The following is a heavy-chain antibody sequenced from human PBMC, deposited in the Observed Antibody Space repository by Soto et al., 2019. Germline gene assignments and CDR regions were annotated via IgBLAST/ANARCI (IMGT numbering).Heavy chain of an antibody. V-gene: IGHV4-34*01. J-gene: IGHJ5*02. Sequence: SETLSLTCAVYGGSFICYYWSWIRQPPGKGLEWIGEINHSGSTNYNPSLKSRVTTSVDTSKNQFSLKLSSVTAADTAVYYCARGGGITIFGVVRLGWFDPWGQAILVTVSS. CDR3: ARGGGITIFGVVRLGWFDP. CDR1: GGSFICYY. D-gene: IGHD3-3*01. CDR2: INHSGST.